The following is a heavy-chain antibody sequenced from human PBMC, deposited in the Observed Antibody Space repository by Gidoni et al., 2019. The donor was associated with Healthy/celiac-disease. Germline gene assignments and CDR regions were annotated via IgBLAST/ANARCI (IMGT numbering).Heavy chain of an antibody. CDR2: IDPSDSYT. CDR3: ARSPGYDFWSGSNNWFDP. D-gene: IGHD3-3*01. V-gene: IGHV5-10-1*03. J-gene: IGHJ5*02. CDR1: GYSFTSYW. Sequence: EVQLVQSGAEVKKPGESLRISCKGSGYSFTSYWISWVRRMPGKGLEWMGRIDPSDSYTNYSPSFQGHVTISADKSISTAYLQWSSLKASDTAMYYCARSPGYDFWSGSNNWFDPWGQGTLVTVSS.